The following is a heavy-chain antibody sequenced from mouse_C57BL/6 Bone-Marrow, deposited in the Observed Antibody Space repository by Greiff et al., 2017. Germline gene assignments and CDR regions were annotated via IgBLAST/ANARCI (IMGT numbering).Heavy chain of an antibody. CDR2: ISNGGGST. J-gene: IGHJ3*01. Sequence: EVKLVESGGGLVQPGGSLKLSCAASGFTFSDYYMYWVRQTPEKRLEWVAYISNGGGSTYYPDTVKGRFTISRDNAKNTLYLQMSRLKSEDTAMYYCARTGDYDEAYWGQGTLVTVSA. V-gene: IGHV5-12*01. CDR1: GFTFSDYY. CDR3: ARTGDYDEAY. D-gene: IGHD2-4*01.